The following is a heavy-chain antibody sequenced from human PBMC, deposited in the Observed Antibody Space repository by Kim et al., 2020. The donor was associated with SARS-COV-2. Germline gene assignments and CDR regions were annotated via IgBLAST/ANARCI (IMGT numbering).Heavy chain of an antibody. CDR1: GFTFSRYA. Sequence: GGSLRLSCAASGFTFSRYAMNWVRQAPGKGLEWLSYISDVSSYIYYEDSVKGRFTISRDNAKNSLYLQMNSLRVEDTAVYYCARVVGRVSFESWGLGTLV. V-gene: IGHV3-21*01. J-gene: IGHJ4*02. D-gene: IGHD3-9*01. CDR3: ARVVGRVSFES. CDR2: ISDVSSYI.